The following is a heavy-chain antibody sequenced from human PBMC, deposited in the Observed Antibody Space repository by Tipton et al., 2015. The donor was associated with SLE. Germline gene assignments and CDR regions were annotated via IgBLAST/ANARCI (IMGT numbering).Heavy chain of an antibody. CDR1: GGSFSGYA. Sequence: GLVKPSETLSLTCGVSGGSFSGYAWSWIRQPPGKRLEWIGYIYYSGSTNYNPSLKSRVTMSVDTSRDQFSLKLSSVTAADTAVYYCAGDFGVVKIDYWGQGTLVTVSS. J-gene: IGHJ4*02. CDR3: AGDFGVVKIDY. V-gene: IGHV4-59*01. D-gene: IGHD3-3*01. CDR2: IYYSGST.